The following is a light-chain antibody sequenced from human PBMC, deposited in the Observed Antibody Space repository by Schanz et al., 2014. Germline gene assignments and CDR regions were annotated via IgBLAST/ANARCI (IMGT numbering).Light chain of an antibody. CDR2: EVS. Sequence: QSALTQPASVSGSPGQSITISCTGTSSDVGGYNYVSWYQQHPGKAPKLMIYEVSERPSGVPDRFSASKSGTSASLAISGLQSQDEADYYCAAWSDSLQSWVFGGGTKLTGL. J-gene: IGLJ3*02. CDR3: AAWSDSLQSWV. CDR1: SSDVGGYNY. V-gene: IGLV2-14*01.